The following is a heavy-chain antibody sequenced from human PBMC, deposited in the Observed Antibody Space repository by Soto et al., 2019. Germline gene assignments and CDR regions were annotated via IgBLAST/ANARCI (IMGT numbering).Heavy chain of an antibody. D-gene: IGHD3-3*01. Sequence: PSETLSLTCIVSGGSIDTNGYYWALIRQPPGKGLEWIGSISYSGTTYYNSSLKSRVIISSDMSMNQFSLRLTSVTAADTAVYSSAGHTSGFYESWGQGKLVTVSS. CDR2: ISYSGTT. CDR1: GGSIDTNGYY. V-gene: IGHV4-39*01. CDR3: AGHTSGFYES. J-gene: IGHJ5*02.